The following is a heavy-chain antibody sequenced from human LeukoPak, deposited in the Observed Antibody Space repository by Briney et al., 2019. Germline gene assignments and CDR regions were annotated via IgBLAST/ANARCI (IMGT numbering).Heavy chain of an antibody. CDR3: AKDHFTIFGVERNWFDP. Sequence: GGSLRLSCAASGFTFSSYGMHWVRQAPGKGLEWVAFIRYDGSNKYYADSVKGRFTISRDNSKNTLYLQMNGLRAEDTAVYYCAKDHFTIFGVERNWFDPWGQGTLVTVSS. J-gene: IGHJ5*02. CDR2: IRYDGSNK. CDR1: GFTFSSYG. V-gene: IGHV3-30*02. D-gene: IGHD3-3*01.